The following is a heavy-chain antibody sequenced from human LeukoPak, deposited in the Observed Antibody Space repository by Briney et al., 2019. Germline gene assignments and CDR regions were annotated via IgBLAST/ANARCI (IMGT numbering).Heavy chain of an antibody. V-gene: IGHV4-59*01. CDR1: GGSISSYY. D-gene: IGHD3-10*01. CDR3: ARDEVGYYGSGSYSRGMDV. CDR2: IYYSGST. Sequence: PSETLSLTCTVSGGSISSYYWSWIRQSPGKGLVWIGYIYYSGSTNYNPSLKSRVTISVDTSKNQFSLKLSSVTAADTAVYYCARDEVGYYGSGSYSRGMDVWGQGTTVTVSS. J-gene: IGHJ6*02.